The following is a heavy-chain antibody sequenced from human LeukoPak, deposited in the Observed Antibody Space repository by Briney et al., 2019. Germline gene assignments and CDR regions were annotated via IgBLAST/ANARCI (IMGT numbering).Heavy chain of an antibody. D-gene: IGHD6-13*01. V-gene: IGHV3-7*05. Sequence: GGSLRLSCAASGFTFSSYWMTWVRQAPGKGLEWVAKIKQDGSEKSKNSLYLQMNSLGAEDTDVYYCARRGTSSSWAHFDYWGQGTLVTVSS. CDR1: GFTFSSYW. J-gene: IGHJ4*02. CDR2: IKQDGSEK. CDR3: ARRGTSSSWAHFDY.